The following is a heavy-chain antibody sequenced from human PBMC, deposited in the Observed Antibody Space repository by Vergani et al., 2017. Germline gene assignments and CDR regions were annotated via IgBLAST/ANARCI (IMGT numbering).Heavy chain of an antibody. Sequence: EVQLLESGGGSAQPGESLRLSCVVSGFTFTAHGLNWVRQAPGKGLEWVSGISGQNFRTQYADSVKGGFTISRDDSKNTVYMQINSLRAEHTAFYFCADLYCDDGFSPFWGQGTLVTVSS. J-gene: IGHJ4*02. CDR1: GFTFTAHG. D-gene: IGHD2-21*01. CDR3: ADLYCDDGFSPF. CDR2: ISGQNFRT. V-gene: IGHV3-23*01.